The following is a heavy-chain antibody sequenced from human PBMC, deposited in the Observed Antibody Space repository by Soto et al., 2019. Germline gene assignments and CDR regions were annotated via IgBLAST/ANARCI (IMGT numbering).Heavy chain of an antibody. D-gene: IGHD3-22*01. Sequence: QVQLVQSGAEVKTPGSSVKVSCKASGGTFSSYTISWVRQAPGQGLEWMGRIIPILGIANYAQKFQGRVTITADKSTSIACMELGSLRSEDTAVYYCARGIGDSSGYYADPFDYWGQGTLVTVSS. CDR2: IIPILGIA. CDR3: ARGIGDSSGYYADPFDY. J-gene: IGHJ4*02. CDR1: GGTFSSYT. V-gene: IGHV1-69*02.